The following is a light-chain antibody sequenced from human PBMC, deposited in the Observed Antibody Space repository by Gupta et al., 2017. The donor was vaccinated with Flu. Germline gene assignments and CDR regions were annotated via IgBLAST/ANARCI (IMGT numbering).Light chain of an antibody. CDR1: RLEDKY. J-gene: IGLJ3*02. V-gene: IGLV3-1*01. CDR3: QTWDRTTWV. CDR2: QDT. Sequence: SYELTQPPSVSLSPGQTASISCSGDRLEDKYVSWHHQKPGQSPVLVIYQDTKRPSGIPDRFSGSNSGHTATLTISKTQAMDEADYYCQTWDRTTWVFGGGTKLTVL.